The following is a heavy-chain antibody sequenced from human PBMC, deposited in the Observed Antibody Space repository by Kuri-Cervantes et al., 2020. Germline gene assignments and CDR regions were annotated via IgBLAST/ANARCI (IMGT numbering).Heavy chain of an antibody. D-gene: IGHD4-17*01. CDR1: GYTFTSYD. CDR3: ARVGGHDDYGEYWGDFHQ. CDR2: IIPIFGTA. J-gene: IGHJ1*01. V-gene: IGHV1-69*05. Sequence: VSRQATGYTFTSYDINWVRQATGQGLEWMGGIIPIFGTANYAQKFQGRVTITTDESTSTAYMELSSLRSDDTAVYYCARVGGHDDYGEYWGDFHQWGQGTLVTVSS.